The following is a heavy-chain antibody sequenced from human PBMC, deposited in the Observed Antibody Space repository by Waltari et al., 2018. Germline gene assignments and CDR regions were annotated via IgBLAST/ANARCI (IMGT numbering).Heavy chain of an antibody. J-gene: IGHJ6*03. CDR1: GGTVSSYA. CDR3: ARRPPSGHGVWYYYYYMDV. V-gene: IGHV1-69*04. Sequence: QVQLVQSGAEVKTPGSSLKVSCKASGGTVSSYAISGVRQDTGQGLEWMGGIIPILGIANYAQKFQGRVTITADESTSTAYMELSSLRSEDTAVYYCARRPPSGHGVWYYYYYMDVWGKGTTVTVSS. D-gene: IGHD3-3*01. CDR2: IIPILGIA.